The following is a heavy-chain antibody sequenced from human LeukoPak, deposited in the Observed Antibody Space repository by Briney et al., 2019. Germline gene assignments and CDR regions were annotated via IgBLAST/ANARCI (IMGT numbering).Heavy chain of an antibody. D-gene: IGHD4-23*01. CDR3: AREEGVDGTSGINN. V-gene: IGHV3-33*01. CDR2: IWYNGNT. CDR1: GFTFSTYG. J-gene: IGHJ4*02. Sequence: PGGSLRLSCAASGFTFSTYGMHWVRQAPGKGLEWVSDIWYNGNTYYADSVKGRFTISRDNSKSTLYLQMNSLRAEDTAVYYCAREEGVDGTSGINNWGQGTLVSVSS.